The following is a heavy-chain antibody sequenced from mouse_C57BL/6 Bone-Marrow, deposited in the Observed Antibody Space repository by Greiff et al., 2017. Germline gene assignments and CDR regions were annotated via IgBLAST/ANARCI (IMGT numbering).Heavy chain of an antibody. D-gene: IGHD2-3*01. CDR3: ARGGGYYVRYFDY. J-gene: IGHJ2*01. CDR1: GYTFTSYW. V-gene: IGHV1-55*01. CDR2: IYPGSGST. Sequence: VQLQQPGAELVKPGASVKMSCKASGYTFTSYWITWVKQRPGQGLEWIGDIYPGSGSTNYNEKFKSKATLTVDTSSSTAYMQLSSLTSEDSAVYDCARGGGYYVRYFDYWGQGTTLTVSS.